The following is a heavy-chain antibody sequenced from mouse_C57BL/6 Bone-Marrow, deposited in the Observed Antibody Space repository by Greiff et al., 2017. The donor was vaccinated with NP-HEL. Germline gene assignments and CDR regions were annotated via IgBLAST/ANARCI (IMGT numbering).Heavy chain of an antibody. CDR1: GYTFTDYE. D-gene: IGHD1-1*01. J-gene: IGHJ2*01. CDR2: IDPETGGT. Sequence: QVQLQQSGAELVRPGASVTLSCKASGYTFTDYEMHWVKQTPVHGLEWIGAIDPETGGTAYNQKFKGKAILTADKSSSTAYMELRSLTSEDSAVYYCTRDGSTIFDSWGQGTTLTVSS. CDR3: TRDGSTIFDS. V-gene: IGHV1-15*01.